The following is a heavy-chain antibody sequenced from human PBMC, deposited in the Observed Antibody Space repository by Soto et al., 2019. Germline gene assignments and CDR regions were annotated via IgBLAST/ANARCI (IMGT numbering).Heavy chain of an antibody. V-gene: IGHV4-59*01. CDR1: GGSISSYY. CDR3: ARGDYYDSSGYSI. Sequence: SETLSLTCTVSGGSISSYYWNWIRQPPGKGLEWIGYIYYSGSTNYNPSLKSRVTISVDTSKNQFSLKLSSVTAADTAVYYCARGDYYDSSGYSIWGQGTMVPVSS. CDR2: IYYSGST. D-gene: IGHD3-22*01. J-gene: IGHJ3*02.